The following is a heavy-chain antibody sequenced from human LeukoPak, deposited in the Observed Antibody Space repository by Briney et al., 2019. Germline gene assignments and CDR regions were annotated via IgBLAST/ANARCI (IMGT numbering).Heavy chain of an antibody. CDR1: GGSFSGYY. CDR3: AKATVTGNWFDP. D-gene: IGHD4-17*01. J-gene: IGHJ5*02. CDR2: INHSGST. V-gene: IGHV4-34*01. Sequence: SETLSLTCAVYGGSFSGYYWSWIRKPPGKGLEWIGEINHSGSTNYNPSLKSRVTISVDTSKNQFSLKLSSVTAADTAVYYCAKATVTGNWFDPWGQGTLVTVSS.